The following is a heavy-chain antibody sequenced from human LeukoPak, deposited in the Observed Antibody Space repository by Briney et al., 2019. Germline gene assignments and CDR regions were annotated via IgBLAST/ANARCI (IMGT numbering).Heavy chain of an antibody. J-gene: IGHJ3*02. V-gene: IGHV3-74*01. CDR3: ARDHAFDI. CDR1: GFIFSSYW. Sequence: GGSLRLSCAASGFIFSSYWMHWVRHAPGKGLAWVSRINTDGSSTSYADSVKGRFTISRDNAKNTLYLQMNSLRAEDTAVYYCARDHAFDIWGQGTMVTVSS. CDR2: INTDGSST.